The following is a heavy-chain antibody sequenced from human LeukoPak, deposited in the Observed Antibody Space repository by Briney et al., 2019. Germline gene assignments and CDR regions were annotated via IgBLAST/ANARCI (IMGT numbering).Heavy chain of an antibody. J-gene: IGHJ6*02. CDR3: ARDRGLDLRFLEWLPLSPYYYYGMDV. V-gene: IGHV4-39*07. CDR1: GGSISSSSYY. D-gene: IGHD3-3*01. CDR2: TSYSGST. Sequence: SETLSLTCTVSGGSISSSSYYWGWIRQPPGKGLEWIGSTSYSGSTYYNPSLKSRVTISVDTSKNQFSLKLSSVTAADTAVYYCARDRGLDLRFLEWLPLSPYYYYGMDVWGQGTTVTVSS.